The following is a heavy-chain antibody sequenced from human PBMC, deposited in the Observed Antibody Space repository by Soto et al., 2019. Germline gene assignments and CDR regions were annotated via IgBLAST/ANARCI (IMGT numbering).Heavy chain of an antibody. CDR2: IIPIVGTA. CDR3: ARVGAPGLYFFDY. Sequence: SVKVSFKASGGTFSDYAFSWLRQAPGQGLEWMGGIIPIVGTASYAQKFQGRVTITADEPTSTVYMELNSLRSEDTAVYYCARVGAPGLYFFDYWGQGTQVTVSS. J-gene: IGHJ4*02. V-gene: IGHV1-69*13. D-gene: IGHD6-19*01. CDR1: GGTFSDYA.